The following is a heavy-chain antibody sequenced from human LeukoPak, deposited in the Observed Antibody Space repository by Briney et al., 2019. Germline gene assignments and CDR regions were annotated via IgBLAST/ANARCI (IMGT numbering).Heavy chain of an antibody. CDR1: GGSISSSSYY. J-gene: IGHJ4*02. D-gene: IGHD3-22*01. V-gene: IGHV4-39*01. CDR3: ARQTVGYYYDSSGYYDY. CDR2: IYYSGNT. Sequence: SETLSLTCTVSGGSISSSSYYWGWIRQPPGKGLEWVGSIYYSGNTYYNPSLKSRVTISVDTSKNQFSLKLSSVTAADTAVYYCARQTVGYYYDSSGYYDYWGQGTLVTVSS.